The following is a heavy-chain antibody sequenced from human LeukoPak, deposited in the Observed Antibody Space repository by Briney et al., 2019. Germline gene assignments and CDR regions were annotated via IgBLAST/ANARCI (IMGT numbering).Heavy chain of an antibody. CDR3: ARDLYPGGGEVDY. D-gene: IGHD3-16*01. J-gene: IGHJ4*02. Sequence: ASVKVSCKASGYTFTGYYMHWVRQALGQGLEWMGWINPNSGGTNYAQKFQGRVTMTRDTSISTAYMELSRLRSDDTAVYYCARDLYPGGGEVDYWGQGTLVTVSS. CDR1: GYTFTGYY. CDR2: INPNSGGT. V-gene: IGHV1-2*02.